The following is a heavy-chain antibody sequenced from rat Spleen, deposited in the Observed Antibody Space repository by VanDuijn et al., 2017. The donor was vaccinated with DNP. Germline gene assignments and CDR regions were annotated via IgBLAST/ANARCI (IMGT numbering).Heavy chain of an antibody. V-gene: IGHV5-19*01. D-gene: IGHD2-3*01. CDR3: SSGGPDMIQGNWFAY. Sequence: EVQLVESGGGLVQPGRSLKLSCAASGFTFSNYGMHWIRQAPTKGLEWVASISPSGGSTYYPDTVKGRFVISKENAKNTGYLQMNTLRSEDTAMYYCSSGGPDMIQGNWFAYWGQGTLVTVSS. J-gene: IGHJ3*01. CDR2: ISPSGGST. CDR1: GFTFSNYG.